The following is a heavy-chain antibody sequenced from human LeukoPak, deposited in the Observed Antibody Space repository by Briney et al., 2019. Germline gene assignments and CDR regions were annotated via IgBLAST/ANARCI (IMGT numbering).Heavy chain of an antibody. V-gene: IGHV4-59*08. CDR3: ARSRYGSIYYFDY. CDR2: IYYSGST. D-gene: IGHD3-10*01. CDR1: GGSISSYY. Sequence: SETLSLTCTVSGGSISSYYRSWIRQPPGKGLEWIGYIYYSGSTNYNPSLKSRVTISVDTSKNQFSLKLTSVTAADTAVYYCARSRYGSIYYFDYWGQGTLVTVSS. J-gene: IGHJ4*02.